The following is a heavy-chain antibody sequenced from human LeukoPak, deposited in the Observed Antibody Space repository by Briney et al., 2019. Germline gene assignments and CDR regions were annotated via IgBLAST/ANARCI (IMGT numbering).Heavy chain of an antibody. CDR3: ARGRGITIFGVAPYYYYYYMDV. Sequence: SETLSLTCAVYGGSFSGYYWSWIRQPPGKGLEWIGEINHSGSTNYNPSLKSRVTISVDTSKNQFSLKLSSVTAADTAVYHCARGRGITIFGVAPYYYYYYMDVWGKGTTVTVSS. J-gene: IGHJ6*03. CDR2: INHSGST. D-gene: IGHD3-3*01. CDR1: GGSFSGYY. V-gene: IGHV4-34*01.